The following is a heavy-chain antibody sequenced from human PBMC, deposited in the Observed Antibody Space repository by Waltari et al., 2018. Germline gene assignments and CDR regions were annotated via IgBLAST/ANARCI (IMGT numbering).Heavy chain of an antibody. D-gene: IGHD1-26*01. V-gene: IGHV3-30*04. J-gene: IGHJ4*02. CDR2: TSPDGSNK. Sequence: QVQLVESGGGVVQPGRSLRLSCAASKFIFSTFAIHWVRQPPGKGREWVEVTSPDGSNKDFADSGKGRFTLSRDNSKNTLYLQMSSLRAEDTAVYYCARRAHSGFDYWGQGALVTVSS. CDR1: KFIFSTFA. CDR3: ARRAHSGFDY.